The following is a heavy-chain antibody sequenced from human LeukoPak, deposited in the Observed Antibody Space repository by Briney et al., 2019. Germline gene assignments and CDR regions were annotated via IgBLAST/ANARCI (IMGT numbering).Heavy chain of an antibody. Sequence: GGSLRLSCAASGFTFDDYAMHWVRQAPGKGLEWVSLISRDGDSTYYADSVKGRFTISRDNSKNSLYLQMNSLRAEDTAFYYCAANTFMDVWGKGTTVTVSS. D-gene: IGHD2/OR15-2a*01. CDR2: ISRDGDST. J-gene: IGHJ6*03. CDR3: AANTFMDV. CDR1: GFTFDDYA. V-gene: IGHV3-43D*04.